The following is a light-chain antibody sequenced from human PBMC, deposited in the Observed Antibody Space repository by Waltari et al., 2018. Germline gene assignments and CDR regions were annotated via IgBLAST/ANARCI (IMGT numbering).Light chain of an antibody. CDR2: LGS. J-gene: IGKJ2*01. CDR1: QSLLYSNGYNY. Sequence: DIVMTQSPLSLPVTPAAPASISCRSSQSLLYSNGYNYLDWYLQKPGQSPQVLVYLGSNRASGVPDRFSGSGSGTDFTLKISRVEAEDVGVYYCMQALQTPYTFGQGTKLEIK. V-gene: IGKV2-28*01. CDR3: MQALQTPYT.